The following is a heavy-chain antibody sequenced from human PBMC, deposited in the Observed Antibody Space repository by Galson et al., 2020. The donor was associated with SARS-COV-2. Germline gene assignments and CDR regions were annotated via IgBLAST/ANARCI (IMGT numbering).Heavy chain of an antibody. V-gene: IGHV3-23*01. Sequence: GGSLRLSCAASGFTFSSYAMSWVRQAPGKGLEWVSAISGSGGSTYYVDSVKGRFTISRDNSKNTLYLQMNSLRAEDTAVYYCAKDGYNYGYFDYWGQGTLVTVSS. CDR1: GFTFSSYA. J-gene: IGHJ4*02. D-gene: IGHD5-12*01. CDR2: ISGSGGST. CDR3: AKDGYNYGYFDY.